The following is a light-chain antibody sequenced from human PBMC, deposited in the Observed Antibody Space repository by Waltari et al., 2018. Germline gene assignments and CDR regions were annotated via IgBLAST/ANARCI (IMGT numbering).Light chain of an antibody. V-gene: IGLV2-8*01. Sequence: QSALTQPPSASGSPGQSVTISCTGTSSDVGGYNYVSWYQQHPGKAPKLMIYEVSQQPSGVPDRFSGSKSGDTASLTVSGLQAEDEADYYCSSFAGTNNFVVFGGGTKLTV. CDR3: SSFAGTNNFVV. CDR2: EVS. J-gene: IGLJ2*01. CDR1: SSDVGGYNY.